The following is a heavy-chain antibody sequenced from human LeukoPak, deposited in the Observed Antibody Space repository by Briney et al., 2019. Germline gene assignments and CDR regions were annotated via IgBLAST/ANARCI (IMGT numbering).Heavy chain of an antibody. D-gene: IGHD2-2*02. J-gene: IGHJ4*02. Sequence: GGSLRLSCAASGFAFSTYAMHWVRQAPGKGLEWVAVISYDGSVKYYADSVKGRFTISRDNSKNTLYLQMNSLRAEDTAVYYCAKDRVIVPAAIGIFDYWGQGTLVTVSS. CDR3: AKDRVIVPAAIGIFDY. CDR1: GFAFSTYA. V-gene: IGHV3-30-3*01. CDR2: ISYDGSVK.